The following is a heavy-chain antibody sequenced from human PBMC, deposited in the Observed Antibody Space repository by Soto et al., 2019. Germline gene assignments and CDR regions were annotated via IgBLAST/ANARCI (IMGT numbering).Heavy chain of an antibody. CDR3: ARGIIVVVPAAIRGPYGMDV. Sequence: ASVKVSCKASGYTFTSYGISWVRQAPGQGLEWMGWISAYNGNTNYAQKLQGGVTMTTDTSTSTAYMELRSLRSDDTAVYYCARGIIVVVPAAIRGPYGMDVWGQGTTVTVSS. V-gene: IGHV1-18*01. CDR2: ISAYNGNT. D-gene: IGHD2-2*02. CDR1: GYTFTSYG. J-gene: IGHJ6*02.